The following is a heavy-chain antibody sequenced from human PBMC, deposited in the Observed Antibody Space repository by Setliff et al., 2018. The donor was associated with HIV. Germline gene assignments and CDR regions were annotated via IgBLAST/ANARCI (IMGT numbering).Heavy chain of an antibody. J-gene: IGHJ4*02. CDR1: GGSINSHY. Sequence: PSETLSLTCTVSGGSINSHYWSWVRQPPGKGLEWIGSIYYSRNTNYSPSLKSRVTISVDTSKNQFSLKLSSVTAADTAVYYCARDPGAYYDYVWGSYRCYYFDYWGQGTLVTVSS. D-gene: IGHD3-16*02. CDR3: ARDPGAYYDYVWGSYRCYYFDY. CDR2: IYYSRNT. V-gene: IGHV4-59*11.